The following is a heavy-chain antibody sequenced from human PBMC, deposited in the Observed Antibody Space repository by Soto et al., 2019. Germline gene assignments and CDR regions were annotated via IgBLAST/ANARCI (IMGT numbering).Heavy chain of an antibody. CDR2: INPNSGGT. CDR3: ARGGGRVPAAIGFDY. V-gene: IGHV1-2*02. J-gene: IGHJ4*02. D-gene: IGHD2-2*02. CDR1: GYTFTGYY. Sequence: ASVKVSCKASGYTFTGYYMHWVRQAPGQGLEWMGWINPNSGGTNYAQKFQGRVTMTRDTSISTAYMELSRLRSDNTAVYYCARGGGRVPAAIGFDYWGQGTLVTVSS.